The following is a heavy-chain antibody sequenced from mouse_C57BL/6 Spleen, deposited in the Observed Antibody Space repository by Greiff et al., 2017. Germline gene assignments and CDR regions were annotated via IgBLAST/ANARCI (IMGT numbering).Heavy chain of an antibody. Sequence: VQLQQSGAELVKPGASVKLSCTASGFNIKDYYMHWVKQRTEQGLEWIGMIDPEDGETKSAPKFQGKATITADTSSNTAYLQLSSLTSEDTAVYSCARWTAQVPYDDWGQGTTLTVSS. D-gene: IGHD3-2*02. V-gene: IGHV14-2*01. CDR1: GFNIKDYY. J-gene: IGHJ2*01. CDR3: ARWTAQVPYDD. CDR2: IDPEDGET.